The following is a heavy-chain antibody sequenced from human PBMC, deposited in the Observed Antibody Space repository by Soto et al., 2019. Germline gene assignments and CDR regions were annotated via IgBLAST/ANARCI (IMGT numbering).Heavy chain of an antibody. CDR1: GYTFTSYA. CDR3: ARDRMTIFGVVINWFDP. CDR2: INAGNGNT. V-gene: IGHV1-3*01. J-gene: IGHJ5*02. Sequence: ASVKVSCKASGYTFTSYAMHWVRQAPGQRLEWVGWINAGNGNTKYSQKFQGRVTITGDTSASTAYMELSSLRSEDTAVYYCARDRMTIFGVVINWFDPWGQGTLVTVSS. D-gene: IGHD3-3*01.